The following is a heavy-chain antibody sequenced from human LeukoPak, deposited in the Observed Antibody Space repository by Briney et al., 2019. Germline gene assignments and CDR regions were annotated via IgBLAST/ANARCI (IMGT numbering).Heavy chain of an antibody. CDR3: ARGPGLRMVRGVIRPFDP. CDR2: INPNSGGT. V-gene: IGHV1-2*02. CDR1: GGTFSSYA. Sequence: ASVKVSRKASGGTFSSYAISWVRQAPGQGLEWMGWINPNSGGTNYAQKFQGRVTMTRDTSISTAYMELSRLRSDDTAVYYCARGPGLRMVRGVIRPFDPWGQGTLVTVSS. J-gene: IGHJ5*02. D-gene: IGHD3-10*01.